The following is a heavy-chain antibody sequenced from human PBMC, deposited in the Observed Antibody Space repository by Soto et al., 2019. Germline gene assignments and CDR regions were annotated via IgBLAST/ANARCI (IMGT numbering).Heavy chain of an antibody. CDR3: ARGETYYYDSSGYYHPFDY. CDR1: GGSISSYY. V-gene: IGHV4-59*01. Sequence: SETLSLTCTVSGGSISSYYWSWIRQPPGKGLEWIGYIYYSGSTNYNPSLKSRVTISVDTSKNQFSLKLSSVTAADTAVYYCARGETYYYDSSGYYHPFDYWGQGTLVTVSS. CDR2: IYYSGST. D-gene: IGHD3-22*01. J-gene: IGHJ4*02.